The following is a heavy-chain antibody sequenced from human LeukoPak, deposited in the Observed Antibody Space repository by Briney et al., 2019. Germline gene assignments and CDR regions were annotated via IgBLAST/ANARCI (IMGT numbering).Heavy chain of an antibody. CDR2: INPSGDGT. CDR3: AREPPATGYYDY. J-gene: IGHJ4*02. Sequence: ASVKVSCKASGYTFTGYYMHWVRQAPGQGLEWVGVINPSGDGTSYTQKFQGGVTMTRDMSTSTVFMELTSLRSEDTAVYFCAREPPATGYYDYWGQGTLVTVSS. D-gene: IGHD3-9*01. V-gene: IGHV1-46*01. CDR1: GYTFTGYY.